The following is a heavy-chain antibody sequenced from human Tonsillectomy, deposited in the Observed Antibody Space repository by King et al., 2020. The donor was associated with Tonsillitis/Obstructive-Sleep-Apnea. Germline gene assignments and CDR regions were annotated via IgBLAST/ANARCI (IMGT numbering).Heavy chain of an antibody. CDR1: GYSFTSYW. V-gene: IGHV5-10-1*01. CDR3: ARGGIGYDFAFDI. CDR2: IDPSDSYT. Sequence: QLGQSGAEVKEPGESLRSSCKGSGYSFTSYWINWVRQMPGKCLEWMGRIDPSDSYTNYSPSFQGHVTFSVDKSISTAHLKWSSLRASDNAMYYCARGGIGYDFAFDIWGQGTMVTVSS. J-gene: IGHJ3*02. D-gene: IGHD5-12*01.